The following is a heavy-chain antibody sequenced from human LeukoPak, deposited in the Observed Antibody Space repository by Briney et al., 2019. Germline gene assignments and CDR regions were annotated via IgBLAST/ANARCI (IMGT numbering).Heavy chain of an antibody. Sequence: PGGSLRLSCAASRFTFSSYSMNWVRQAPGKGLEWVSSISSSSSYIYYADSVKGRFTISRDNFKNTLYLQMNSLRAEDTAVYYSAKDLFRGRSYPIARNYYYYMDVWGKGTTVTVSS. V-gene: IGHV3-21*04. CDR3: AKDLFRGRSYPIARNYYYYMDV. D-gene: IGHD2-21*01. J-gene: IGHJ6*03. CDR1: RFTFSSYS. CDR2: ISSSSSYI.